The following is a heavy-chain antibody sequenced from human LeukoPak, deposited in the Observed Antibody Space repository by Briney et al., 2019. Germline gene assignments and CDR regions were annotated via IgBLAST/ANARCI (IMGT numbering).Heavy chain of an antibody. CDR3: AGDLPR. Sequence: GGSLRLSCAASGFTFSNAWMSWVRQAPGKGLEWVSYISSSGGTVKYADSVKGRFTISRDNAKNSLYLQMNSLRAEDTAVYYCAGDLPRWGQGTLVTVSS. CDR1: GFTFSNAW. J-gene: IGHJ4*02. CDR2: ISSSGGTV. V-gene: IGHV3-11*04.